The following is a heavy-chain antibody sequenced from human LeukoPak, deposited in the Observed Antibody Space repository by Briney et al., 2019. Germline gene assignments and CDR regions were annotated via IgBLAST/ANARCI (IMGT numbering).Heavy chain of an antibody. CDR1: GFTVRSNH. D-gene: IGHD2-8*01. J-gene: IGHJ5*02. V-gene: IGHV3-53*01. CDR2: IYTGGGT. CDR3: ASNGYPGGWFDP. Sequence: GGSLRLSCAASGFTVRSNHMSWVRQAPGKGLEWVSVIYTGGGTYYADSVKGRFTLSRDNSKNTVYLQMNTLRAEGTAVYYCASNGYPGGWFDPWGRGTLVTVSS.